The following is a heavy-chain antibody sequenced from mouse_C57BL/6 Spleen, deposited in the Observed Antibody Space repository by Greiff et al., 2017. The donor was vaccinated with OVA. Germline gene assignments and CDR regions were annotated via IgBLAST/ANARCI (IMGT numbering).Heavy chain of an antibody. V-gene: IGHV14-2*01. D-gene: IGHD1-1*01. CDR2: IGPEDGET. J-gene: IGHJ4*01. CDR1: GFNIKDYY. Sequence: EVQLKESGAELVKPGASVKLSCTASGFNIKDYYMDWVKQRPEQGLEWIGRIGPEDGETKYASTVPGKATITVDTASNTDYLQLSSRTSEYTAVYDCARGPITTVVATDYAMDEWGQGASGTVAA. CDR3: ARGPITTVVATDYAMDE.